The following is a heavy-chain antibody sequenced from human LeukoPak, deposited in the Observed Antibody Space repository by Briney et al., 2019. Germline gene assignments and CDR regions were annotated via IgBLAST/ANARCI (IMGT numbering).Heavy chain of an antibody. CDR1: GFSFSSYG. CDR3: AKTYSRESGYDFFFHY. Sequence: WGSLTLSCAASGFSFSSYGFHWVRQAPGKGLEWVSAISYDGKNIHYAHFVNGRHTISRDNSRNTVYLEMNSLRVEDTAVYYCAKTYSRESGYDFFFHYWGESPGHPVSS. J-gene: IGHJ4*02. D-gene: IGHD5-12*01. CDR2: ISYDGKNI. V-gene: IGHV3-33*06.